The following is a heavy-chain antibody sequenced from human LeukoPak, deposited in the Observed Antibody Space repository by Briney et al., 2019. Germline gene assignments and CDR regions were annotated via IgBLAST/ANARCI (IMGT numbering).Heavy chain of an antibody. J-gene: IGHJ6*03. V-gene: IGHV1-2*02. CDR3: ARESDDYYYYYMDV. Sequence: GASVKVSCKASGYTFTGYYMHWVRQAPGQGLEWMGWINPNSGGTNYAQKFQGRVTITRNTSISTAYMELSSLRSEDTAVYYCARESDDYYYYYMDVWGKGTTVAVSS. CDR2: INPNSGGT. D-gene: IGHD2-21*01. CDR1: GYTFTGYY.